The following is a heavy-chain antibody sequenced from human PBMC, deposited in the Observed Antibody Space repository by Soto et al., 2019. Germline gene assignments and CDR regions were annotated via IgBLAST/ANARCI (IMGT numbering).Heavy chain of an antibody. CDR2: IYPGDSDT. J-gene: IGHJ3*02. D-gene: IGHD2-8*01. CDR3: ARLHCTNGGCDTPLDAFDI. Sequence: GESLPISCKGSGYSFTSYWIGWVRQMPGKGLEWMGIIYPGDSDTRYSPSFQGQVTISADKSISTAYLQWSSLKASDTAMYYCARLHCTNGGCDTPLDAFDIWGQGTMVTVSS. CDR1: GYSFTSYW. V-gene: IGHV5-51*01.